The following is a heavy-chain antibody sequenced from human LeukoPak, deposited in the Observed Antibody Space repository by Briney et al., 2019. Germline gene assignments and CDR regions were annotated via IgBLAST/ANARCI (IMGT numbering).Heavy chain of an antibody. CDR1: GGSFSGHY. CDR3: ARAARAGDKRFDY. D-gene: IGHD6-13*01. J-gene: IGHJ4*01. CDR2: VNHSGSA. Sequence: SETLSLTCAVYGGSFSGHYRSWIRQFTGKGLEWIGEVNHSGSANYNPSLKSRVTISADTSKNQFSLELSSVTAADTAVYFCARAARAGDKRFDYWGQGTLVTVSS. V-gene: IGHV4-34*01.